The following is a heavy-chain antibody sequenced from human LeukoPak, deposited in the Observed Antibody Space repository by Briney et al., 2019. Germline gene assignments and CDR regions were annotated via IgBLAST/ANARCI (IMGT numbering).Heavy chain of an antibody. V-gene: IGHV1-18*01. CDR2: ISAYNGKT. J-gene: IGHJ4*02. D-gene: IGHD3-10*01. CDR1: GYTFTSYG. CDR3: ARDGMVRGVNPFDY. Sequence: ASVKVSCKASGYTFTSYGISWVRQAPGQGLEWMGWISAYNGKTNHAQKLQGRVTLTTDTSTSTAYMELRSLRSDDTAVYYCARDGMVRGVNPFDYWGQGTLVTASS.